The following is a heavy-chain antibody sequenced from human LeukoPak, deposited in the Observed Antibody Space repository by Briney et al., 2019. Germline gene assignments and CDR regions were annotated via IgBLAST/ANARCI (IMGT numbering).Heavy chain of an antibody. J-gene: IGHJ4*02. Sequence: GGSLRLSCAASGFTFSSYWMHWVRQAPGKGLVWVSRINTDGSSTSYADSVKGRFTISRDNAKNSLYLQMNSLRAEDTAVYYCARVSIGRRERWIRNDYWGQGTLVTVSS. CDR1: GFTFSSYW. D-gene: IGHD1-1*01. CDR2: INTDGSST. CDR3: ARVSIGRRERWIRNDY. V-gene: IGHV3-74*01.